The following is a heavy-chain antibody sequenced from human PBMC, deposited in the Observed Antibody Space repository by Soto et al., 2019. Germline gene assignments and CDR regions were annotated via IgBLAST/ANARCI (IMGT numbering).Heavy chain of an antibody. D-gene: IGHD2-2*01. J-gene: IGHJ6*02. Sequence: GGSLRLSCAASGFTFSSYGMHWVRQAPGEGLEWVAVISYDGSNKYYADSVKGRFTISRDNSKNTLYLQMNSLRAEDTAVYYCAKRGEDCSSTSCYYYYGMDVWGQGTTVTVSS. CDR1: GFTFSSYG. V-gene: IGHV3-30*18. CDR2: ISYDGSNK. CDR3: AKRGEDCSSTSCYYYYGMDV.